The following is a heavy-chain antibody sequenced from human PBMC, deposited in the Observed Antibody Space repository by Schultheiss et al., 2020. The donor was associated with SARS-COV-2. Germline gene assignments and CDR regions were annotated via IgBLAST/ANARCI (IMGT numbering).Heavy chain of an antibody. CDR3: ARDPYYDFWSGYFHYYYYGMDV. V-gene: IGHV1-18*01. CDR2: IIPIFGTA. J-gene: IGHJ6*02. Sequence: ASVKVSCKASGYTFTSYSFSWVRQAPGQGLEWMGWIIPIFGTANYAQKFQGRVTMTTDTSTSTASMALRSLRSDDTAVYYCARDPYYDFWSGYFHYYYYGMDVWGQGTTVTVSS. D-gene: IGHD3-3*01. CDR1: GYTFTSYS.